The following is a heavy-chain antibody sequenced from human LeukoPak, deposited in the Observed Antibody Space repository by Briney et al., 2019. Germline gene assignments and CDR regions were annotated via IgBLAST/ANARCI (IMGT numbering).Heavy chain of an antibody. CDR2: MNPNSGNT. Sequence: GASVKVSCKASGYTFTSYDINWVRQATGQGLEWMGWMNPNSGNTGYAQKFQGRVTMTRNTSISTAYMELSSLRSEDTAVYYCARVAATVTDWFDPWGQGTLVTVSS. J-gene: IGHJ5*02. V-gene: IGHV1-8*01. CDR1: GYTFTSYD. D-gene: IGHD4-11*01. CDR3: ARVAATVTDWFDP.